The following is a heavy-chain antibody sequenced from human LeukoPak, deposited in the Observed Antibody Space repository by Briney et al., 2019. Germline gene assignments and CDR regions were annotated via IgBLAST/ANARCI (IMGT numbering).Heavy chain of an antibody. J-gene: IGHJ4*02. Sequence: ASVKVSCKASGNTFTSYDINWVRQATGQGLEWMGWMNPNGGNTGYAQKFQGRVTMTRNTSISTAYMELSSLRSEDTAVYYCARDGYKTTNRTFDYWGQGTLVTVSS. CDR1: GNTFTSYD. CDR2: MNPNGGNT. CDR3: ARDGYKTTNRTFDY. V-gene: IGHV1-8*01. D-gene: IGHD5-24*01.